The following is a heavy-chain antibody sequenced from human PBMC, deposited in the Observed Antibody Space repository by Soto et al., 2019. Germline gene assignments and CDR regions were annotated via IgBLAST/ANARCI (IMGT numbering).Heavy chain of an antibody. CDR3: ARGKGSRNTGDSFDY. CDR2: MWSNGVSK. CDR1: GFIFNNFC. Sequence: SXRLSWAASGFIFNNFCMHWVRQAPGKGLDWVAVMWSNGVSKSNTDSVKGRITISRDSSKNTLYLELNTLTVEDTALYFCARGKGSRNTGDSFDYWGPGTLVTVSS. V-gene: IGHV3-33*01. J-gene: IGHJ4*02. D-gene: IGHD3-10*01.